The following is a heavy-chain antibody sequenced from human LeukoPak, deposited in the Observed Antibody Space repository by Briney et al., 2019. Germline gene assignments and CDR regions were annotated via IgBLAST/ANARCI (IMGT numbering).Heavy chain of an antibody. CDR2: INHSGST. CDR3: AIQPARIAARHRLSYYMDV. V-gene: IGHV4-34*01. J-gene: IGHJ6*03. Sequence: ETLSLTYAVYGGSFSGYYWSWIRQPPGKGLEWIGEINHSGSTNYNPFLKGLVTISVDTSKNQFSLKLSSVTAADAAVYYCAIQPARIAARHRLSYYMDVWGKGTTVTVSS. D-gene: IGHD6-6*01. CDR1: GGSFSGYY.